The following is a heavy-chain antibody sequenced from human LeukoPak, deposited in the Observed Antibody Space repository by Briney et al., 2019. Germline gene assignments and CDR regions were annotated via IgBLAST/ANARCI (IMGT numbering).Heavy chain of an antibody. V-gene: IGHV3-33*01. Sequence: SGGSLRLSCAASGFTFSSYGMHWVRQAPGKGLEWVAVIWYDGSNKYYADSVKGRFTISRDNSKNTLYLQMNSLRAEDTAVYYCARHHVIAANRIGLYYYGMDVWGQGTTVTVSS. D-gene: IGHD6-25*01. J-gene: IGHJ6*02. CDR1: GFTFSSYG. CDR3: ARHHVIAANRIGLYYYGMDV. CDR2: IWYDGSNK.